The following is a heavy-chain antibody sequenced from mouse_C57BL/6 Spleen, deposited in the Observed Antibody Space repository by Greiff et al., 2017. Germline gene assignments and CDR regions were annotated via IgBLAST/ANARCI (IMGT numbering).Heavy chain of an antibody. V-gene: IGHV5-4*01. J-gene: IGHJ1*03. D-gene: IGHD2-5*01. CDR3: ARGIAYYSNYGWYFDV. CDR1: GFTFSSYA. Sequence: EVQRVESGGGLVKPGGSLKLSCAASGFTFSSYAMSWVRQTPEKRLEWVATISDGGSYTYYPDNVKGRFTISRDNAKNNLYLQMSHLKSEDTAMYYCARGIAYYSNYGWYFDVWGTGTTVTVSS. CDR2: ISDGGSYT.